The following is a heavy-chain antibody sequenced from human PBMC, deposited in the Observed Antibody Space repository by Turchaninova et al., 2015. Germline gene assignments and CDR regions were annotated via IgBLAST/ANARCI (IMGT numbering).Heavy chain of an antibody. V-gene: IGHV4-38-2*01. Sequence: QVQLQESGPGLVKPSETLSLTCAVSGYSIRIGFYWGWIRQPPGKGLAWIGRIYHIGSTDYNPSLKSRVTRTVETSKNQFALEVSSVTAADTAGYYGARHPNLWFGDVGSEPKWYFDLWGRGTLVTVSS. D-gene: IGHD3-10*01. CDR2: IYHIGST. CDR3: ARHPNLWFGDVGSEPKWYFDL. J-gene: IGHJ2*01. CDR1: GYSIRIGFY.